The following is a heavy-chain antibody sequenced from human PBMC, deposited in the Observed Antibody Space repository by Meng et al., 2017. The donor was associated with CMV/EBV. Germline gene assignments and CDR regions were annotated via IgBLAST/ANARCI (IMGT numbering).Heavy chain of an antibody. CDR1: GYTFTSYY. V-gene: IGHV1-46*01. CDR2: INPSGGST. D-gene: IGHD6-6*01. CDR3: AREGGGDSSSTPYYFDY. Sequence: ASVKVSCKASGYTFTSYYMHWVRQAPGQGLEWRGIINPSGGSTSYAQKFQGRVTMTRDTSTSTVYMELSSLRSDDTAVYYCAREGGGDSSSTPYYFDYWGQGTLVTVSS. J-gene: IGHJ4*02.